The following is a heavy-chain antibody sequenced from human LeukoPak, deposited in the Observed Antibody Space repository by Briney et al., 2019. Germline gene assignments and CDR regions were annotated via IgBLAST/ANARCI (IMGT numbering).Heavy chain of an antibody. J-gene: IGHJ5*02. V-gene: IGHV4-34*01. CDR1: GGSFSGYY. CDR3: ARGLSWFDP. Sequence: SETLSLTXAVYGGSFSGYYWSWIRQPPGKGLEWIGEINHSGSTNYNPSLKSRVTISVDTSKNQFSLKLSSVTAADTAVYYCARGLSWFDPWGQGTLVTVSS. CDR2: INHSGST.